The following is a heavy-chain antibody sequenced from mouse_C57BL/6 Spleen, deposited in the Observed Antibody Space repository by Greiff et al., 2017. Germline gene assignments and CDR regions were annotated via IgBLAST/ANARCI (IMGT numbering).Heavy chain of an antibody. CDR3: ARDEGPAY. CDR1: GYSITSGYY. CDR2: ISYDGSN. V-gene: IGHV3-6*01. J-gene: IGHJ3*01. Sequence: EESGPGLVKPSQSLSLTYSVTGYSITSGYYWNWIRQFPGNKLEWMGYISYDGSNNYNPSLKNRISITRDTSKNQFFLKLNSVTTEDTATYYCARDEGPAYWGQGTLVTVSA.